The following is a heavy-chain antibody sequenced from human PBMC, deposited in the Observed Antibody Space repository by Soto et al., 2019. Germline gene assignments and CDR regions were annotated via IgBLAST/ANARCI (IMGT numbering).Heavy chain of an antibody. D-gene: IGHD3-16*01. CDR2: TYHRPRWYN. CDR3: AREFPYYVSGDSYLGY. J-gene: IGHJ4*02. CDR1: VDSVSGNNAA. Sequence: SQTLSLTSAISVDSVSGNNAAWNWIRECPLRGLEWQGRTYHRPRWYNDYAVSVKSRINVTPDTSKNQFAMHLNSVTPEDTAVYYWAREFPYYVSGDSYLGYWGQGTLVTVSS. V-gene: IGHV6-1*01.